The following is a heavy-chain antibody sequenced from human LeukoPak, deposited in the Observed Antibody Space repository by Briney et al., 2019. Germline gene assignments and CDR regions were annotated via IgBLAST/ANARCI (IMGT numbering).Heavy chain of an antibody. Sequence: PPLRVSGKALGYTFTPSFITWVGKPPGKGFGWMGIISPSGGSTTYAQKFQDRVTMTRDTSTSTVYMELSSLRSEDTAVYYCARTSGYTFDYWGQGTLVTVSS. J-gene: IGHJ4*02. CDR2: ISPSGGST. D-gene: IGHD3-22*01. V-gene: IGHV1-46*01. CDR3: ARTSGYTFDY. CDR1: GYTFTPSF.